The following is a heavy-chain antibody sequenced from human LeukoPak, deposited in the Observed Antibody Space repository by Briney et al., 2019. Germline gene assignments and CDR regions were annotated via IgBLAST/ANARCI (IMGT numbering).Heavy chain of an antibody. D-gene: IGHD6-19*01. V-gene: IGHV1-46*01. CDR2: INPRGDTT. J-gene: IGHJ3*01. CDR3: ARRRAGPEGALDL. CDR1: GYTFTSYD. Sequence: ASVKVSCKASGYTFTSYDISWVRQAPGQGPEWMGIINPRGDTTTYAQIFQGRVNITRDMSTSTVYMELSSLRSDDTAVYYCARRRAGPEGALDLWGQGTLVTVSS.